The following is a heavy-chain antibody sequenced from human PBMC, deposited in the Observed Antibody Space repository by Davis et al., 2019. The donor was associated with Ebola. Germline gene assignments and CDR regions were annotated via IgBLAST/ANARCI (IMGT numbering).Heavy chain of an antibody. Sequence: GGALRLSCAASRFTFRTYWMSWVRQAPGKGLEWVANIKEDGSEKFYVDSLKGRFAISRDNAKNSLFLQINSLGAEDTAVYYCARERVTCGGGSCYYSGLDVWGQGTTVTVSS. D-gene: IGHD2-15*01. CDR3: ARERVTCGGGSCYYSGLDV. V-gene: IGHV3-7*03. CDR1: RFTFRTYW. CDR2: IKEDGSEK. J-gene: IGHJ6*02.